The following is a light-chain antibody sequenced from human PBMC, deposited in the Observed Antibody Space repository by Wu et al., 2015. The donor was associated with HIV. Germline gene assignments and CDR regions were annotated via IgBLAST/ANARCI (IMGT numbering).Light chain of an antibody. J-gene: IGKJ1*01. CDR2: GAS. CDR3: QQYGTSPPWT. CDR1: QSVASNY. V-gene: IGKV3-20*01. Sequence: ESVLTQSPDTLSLSPGQRATLSCRASQSVASNYLAWYQQRPGQTPRLLIYGASSRATDVPDRFSGSGSGTDFTLTISRLEPEDFAVYYCQQYGTSPPWTFGQGTK.